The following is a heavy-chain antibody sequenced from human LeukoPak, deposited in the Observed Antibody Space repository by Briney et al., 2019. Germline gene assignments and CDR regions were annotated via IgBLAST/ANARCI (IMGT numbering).Heavy chain of an antibody. CDR1: GFTFSNSW. CDR3: ARESGSTRCYRGAFDI. V-gene: IGHV3-7*01. CDR2: IKPDGSEQ. J-gene: IGHJ3*02. Sequence: GGSLRLSCAASGFTFSNSWMSWVRQAPEKGLEWVANIKPDGSEQHSVDSVKGRFTISRDNAKNSLYLQMNSLRAEDTAVYYCARESGSTRCYRGAFDIWGQGTMGTVPS. D-gene: IGHD2-2*01.